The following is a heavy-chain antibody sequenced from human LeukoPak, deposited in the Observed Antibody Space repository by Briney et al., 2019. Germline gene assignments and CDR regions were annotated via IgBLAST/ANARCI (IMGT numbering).Heavy chain of an antibody. J-gene: IGHJ6*02. CDR2: ISAYKGNT. V-gene: IGHV1-18*01. CDR3: ATSGIGPAAGYYYYGMDV. CDR1: GYTFTSYG. D-gene: IGHD2-2*01. Sequence: RASVKVSCKASGYTFTSYGISWVRQAPGQGLEWMGWISAYKGNTNYAQKLQGRVTMTTDTSTSTAYMELRSLRSDDTAVYYCATSGIGPAAGYYYYGMDVWGQGTTVTVSS.